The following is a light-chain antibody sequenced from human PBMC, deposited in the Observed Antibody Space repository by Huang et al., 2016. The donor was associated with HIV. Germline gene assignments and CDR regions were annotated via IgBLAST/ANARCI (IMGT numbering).Light chain of an antibody. J-gene: IGKJ1*01. CDR1: QTISNW. CDR2: KAS. CDR3: HHYNSYSGA. Sequence: LINQSSSSLSSPAGDPGTITCRASQTISNWVAWYQQKPGKAPNPLIYKASTLESGVPSRCSGSGSGTEFTLTISSLQPDDFATDYCHHYNSYSGAFGQGTKVEIK. V-gene: IGKV1-5*03.